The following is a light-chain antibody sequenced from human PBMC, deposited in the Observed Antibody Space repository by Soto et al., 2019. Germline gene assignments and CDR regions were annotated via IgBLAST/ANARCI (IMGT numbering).Light chain of an antibody. CDR3: SSYTSSSLPV. CDR1: SSDVGGYNY. J-gene: IGLJ2*01. V-gene: IGLV2-14*01. CDR2: EVS. Sequence: QSALIQPASVSGSPGQSITISCTGTSSDVGGYNYVSWYQQHPGKAPKLMIYEVSNRPSGVSNRFSGSKSGNTASLTISGLQAEDEADYYCSSYTSSSLPVFGGGTKLTVL.